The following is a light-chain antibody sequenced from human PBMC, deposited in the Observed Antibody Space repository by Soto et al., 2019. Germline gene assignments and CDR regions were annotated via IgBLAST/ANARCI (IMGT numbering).Light chain of an antibody. V-gene: IGLV2-14*01. Sequence: QSVLTQPASVSGSPGQSITISCTGTSSDVGGYNYVSWYHQHPGKAPKLMIYEVSNRPSGVSNRFSGSKSGNTASLTISGLQAEDEADYYCSSYTSSSTLVVFGTGTKVTVL. CDR3: SSYTSSSTLVV. CDR1: SSDVGGYNY. J-gene: IGLJ1*01. CDR2: EVS.